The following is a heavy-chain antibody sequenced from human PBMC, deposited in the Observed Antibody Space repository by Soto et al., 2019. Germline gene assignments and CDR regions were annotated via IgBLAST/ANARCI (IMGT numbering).Heavy chain of an antibody. D-gene: IGHD1-26*01. Sequence: QVQLVQSGAEVKKPGASMKVSCKASGYTFSSYEITWVRQAPGQGLEWMGWISGYNGITKYAQNFQGRVTMTTETSTNTAYMELRSLRSDDTAVYYCAKNSGPNWYFDLWGRGTLVTVSS. CDR3: AKNSGPNWYFDL. J-gene: IGHJ2*01. V-gene: IGHV1-18*01. CDR1: GYTFSSYE. CDR2: ISGYNGIT.